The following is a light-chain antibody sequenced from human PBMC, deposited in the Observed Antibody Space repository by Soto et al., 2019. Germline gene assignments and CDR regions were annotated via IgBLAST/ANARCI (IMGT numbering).Light chain of an antibody. Sequence: QSVLTQPPSVSAAPGQKVTISCSGSNSNIGRNYVSWHQQLPGTAPKLLIYDNNKRPSGIPDRFSGSKSGASATLGITGLQTGDEADYYCGTWDSSLSSDWVFGGGTKLTVL. CDR3: GTWDSSLSSDWV. J-gene: IGLJ3*02. V-gene: IGLV1-51*01. CDR1: NSNIGRNY. CDR2: DNN.